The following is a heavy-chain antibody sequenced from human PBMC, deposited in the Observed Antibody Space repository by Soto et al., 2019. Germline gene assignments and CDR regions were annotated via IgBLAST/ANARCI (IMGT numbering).Heavy chain of an antibody. Sequence: VKVACQASGYSFTSYVISCVRQAPRQGLEWMGWISPNSGNTGYAQKFKGRVTMTRNTSISTAYIELRSLRSEDTAVYYSAREGVVVVHGAFDIWAQGTMVTVPS. V-gene: IGHV1-8*02. CDR3: AREGVVVVHGAFDI. CDR1: GYSFTSYV. CDR2: ISPNSGNT. J-gene: IGHJ3*02. D-gene: IGHD2-2*01.